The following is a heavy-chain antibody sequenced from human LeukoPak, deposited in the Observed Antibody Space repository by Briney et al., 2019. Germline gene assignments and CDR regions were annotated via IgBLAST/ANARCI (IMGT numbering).Heavy chain of an antibody. J-gene: IGHJ3*02. Sequence: LSPTCAVSAPSISIGGYSSSWLRQPPGRGLEWFLAMSGSGGSTYYADSVKGRFTISRDNSKNTLYLQMNSLRAEDTAVYYCAKGGPYCSSTSCYGNDAFDIWGQGTMVTVSS. V-gene: IGHV3-23*01. CDR2: MSGSGGST. CDR1: APSISIGGYS. CDR3: AKGGPYCSSTSCYGNDAFDI. D-gene: IGHD2-2*01.